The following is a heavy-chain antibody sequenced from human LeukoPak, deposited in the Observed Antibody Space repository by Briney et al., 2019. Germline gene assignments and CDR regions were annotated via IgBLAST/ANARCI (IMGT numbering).Heavy chain of an antibody. CDR1: GYTFTSYY. CDR2: INPSGGST. CDR3: AREVNFGGNPLSPPDY. J-gene: IGHJ4*02. V-gene: IGHV1-46*01. D-gene: IGHD4-23*01. Sequence: GASVKVSCKASGYTFTSYYMHWVRQAPGQGLEWMGIINPSGGSTSYAQKFQGRVTMTRDTSTSTVYMELSSLRSEDTAVYYCAREVNFGGNPLSPPDYWGQGTLVTVSS.